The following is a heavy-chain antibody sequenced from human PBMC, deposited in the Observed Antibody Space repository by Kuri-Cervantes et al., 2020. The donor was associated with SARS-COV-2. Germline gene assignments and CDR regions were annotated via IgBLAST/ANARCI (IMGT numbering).Heavy chain of an antibody. CDR1: GGSFSGYY. D-gene: IGHD3-22*01. CDR2: IYYSGST. V-gene: IGHV4-30-4*08. Sequence: LRLSCAVYGGSFSGYYWSWIRQPPGKGLEWIGYIYYSGSTYYNPSLKSRVTISVDTSKNQFSLKLSSVTAADTAVYYCARVGLWAERSGYYYYFDYWGQGTLVNGAS. CDR3: ARVGLWAERSGYYYYFDY. J-gene: IGHJ4*02.